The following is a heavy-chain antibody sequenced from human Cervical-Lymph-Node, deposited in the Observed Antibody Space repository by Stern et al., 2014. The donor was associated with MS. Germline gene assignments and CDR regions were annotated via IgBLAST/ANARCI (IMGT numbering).Heavy chain of an antibody. CDR3: ARWAYNWDFDY. D-gene: IGHD1-20*01. CDR1: GYTFTRYD. CDR2: IRVYNGNT. V-gene: IGHV1-18*01. J-gene: IGHJ4*02. Sequence: QVQLVQSGAEVKKPGASVKVSCKASGYTFTRYDIAWVRQAPGQGLEWMGWIRVYNGNTTYAQKLQGRVNMTRDTSTNTAYMELRSLISDDTAVYYCARWAYNWDFDYWGQGTLVTVSS.